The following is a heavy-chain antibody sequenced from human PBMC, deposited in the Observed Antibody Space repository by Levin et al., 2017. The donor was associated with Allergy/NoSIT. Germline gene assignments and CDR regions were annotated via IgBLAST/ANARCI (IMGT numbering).Heavy chain of an antibody. CDR2: ISSSGSTI. Sequence: GESLKISCAASGFTFSDYDMSWIRQAPGKGLEWISYISSSGSTIYYADSVKGRFTISRDNAKNSLYLQMNSLSAEDTALYYCARELLWFRGAMVGWGDDSWGQGTLVTVSS. CDR3: ARELLWFRGAMVGWGDDS. V-gene: IGHV3-11*01. D-gene: IGHD3-10*01. CDR1: GFTFSDYD. J-gene: IGHJ4*02.